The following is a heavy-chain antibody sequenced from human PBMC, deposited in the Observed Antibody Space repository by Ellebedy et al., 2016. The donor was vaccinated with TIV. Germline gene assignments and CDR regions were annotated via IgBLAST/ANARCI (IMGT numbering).Heavy chain of an antibody. J-gene: IGHJ6*02. CDR2: YIPILGLA. Sequence: SVKVSCKASGGTFVKYAISWVRQAPGQGLEWMGGYIPILGLASYAQKFQGRVTVTADASTSTAYMELSSLTSEDTAVYLCARGKRGFSFGHDTFYGMDVWGQGTPVTVSS. D-gene: IGHD5-18*01. CDR3: ARGKRGFSFGHDTFYGMDV. CDR1: GGTFVKYA. V-gene: IGHV1-69*10.